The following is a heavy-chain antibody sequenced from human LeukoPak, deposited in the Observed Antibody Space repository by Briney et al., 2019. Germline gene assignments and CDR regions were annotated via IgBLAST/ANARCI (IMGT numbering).Heavy chain of an antibody. Sequence: ASVKVSCKASGYTFTSYEINWVRQATGQGLEWMGWMNPNSGNTGYAQKFQGRVTMTRNTSISTAYMELSSLRSEDTAVYYCARLYYDFWSGYYRNWFDPWGQGTLVTVSS. V-gene: IGHV1-8*01. CDR3: ARLYYDFWSGYYRNWFDP. CDR2: MNPNSGNT. D-gene: IGHD3-3*01. CDR1: GYTFTSYE. J-gene: IGHJ5*02.